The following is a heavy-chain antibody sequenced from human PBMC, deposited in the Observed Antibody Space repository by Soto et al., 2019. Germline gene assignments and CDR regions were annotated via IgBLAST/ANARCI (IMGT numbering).Heavy chain of an antibody. CDR3: ARFRGSYGMDV. CDR2: IIPILGIA. V-gene: IGHV1-69*02. J-gene: IGHJ6*02. Sequence: SVKVSCKTSGGTFSSYTISWVRQAPGQGLEWMGRIIPILGIANYAQEFQGRVTITADKSTSTAYMELSSLRSEDTAVYYCARFRGSYGMDVWGQGTTVTVSS. CDR1: GGTFSSYT. D-gene: IGHD3-10*01.